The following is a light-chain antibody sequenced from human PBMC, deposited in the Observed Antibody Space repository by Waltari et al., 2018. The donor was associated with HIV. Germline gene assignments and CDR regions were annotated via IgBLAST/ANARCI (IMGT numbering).Light chain of an antibody. CDR2: ANS. V-gene: IGLV1-47*02. CDR1: RSNIGGNY. Sequence: QSVLTQPPSASGTPGQRVNISCSGSRSNIGGNYVYWYQQFPGTAPKLLSYANSQRRSVVPDRCSGSKSGTSAALAIRGLRAEDEADDYCAAWEDLGGWVFGGGTKLAVL. CDR3: AAWEDLGGWV. J-gene: IGLJ3*02.